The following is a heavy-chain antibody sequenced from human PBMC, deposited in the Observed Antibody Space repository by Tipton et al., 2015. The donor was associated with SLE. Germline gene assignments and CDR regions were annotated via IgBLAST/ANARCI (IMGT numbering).Heavy chain of an antibody. CDR1: GGPISSSTYY. Sequence: TLSLTCTVSGGPISSSTYYWGWIRQSPGKGLEWIGSIDYRGTSYYNPSLESRVTISVDTSENQISLKLSSVTAADTAVYYCARERVVDDGIVVVVAASWGQGTLVTVSS. J-gene: IGHJ4*02. CDR2: IDYRGTS. V-gene: IGHV4-39*07. D-gene: IGHD2-15*01. CDR3: ARERVVDDGIVVVVAAS.